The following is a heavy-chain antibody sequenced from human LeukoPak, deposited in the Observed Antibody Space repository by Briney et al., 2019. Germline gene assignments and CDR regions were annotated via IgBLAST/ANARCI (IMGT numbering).Heavy chain of an antibody. V-gene: IGHV3-23*01. J-gene: IGHJ6*02. Sequence: PGGSLRLSCAASGFTFSSYAMSWVRQAPGKGLEWVSAISGSGGSTYYADSVKGRFTISRDNSKNTLYLQMNSLRAEDTAVYYCAKDAGSSGWYYYYGMDVWGQGTTVTVSS. CDR1: GFTFSSYA. CDR2: ISGSGGST. D-gene: IGHD6-19*01. CDR3: AKDAGSSGWYYYYGMDV.